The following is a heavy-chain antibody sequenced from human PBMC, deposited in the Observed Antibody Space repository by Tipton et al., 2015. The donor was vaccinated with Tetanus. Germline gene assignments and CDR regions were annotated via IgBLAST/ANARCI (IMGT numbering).Heavy chain of an antibody. CDR1: GYTFTDYY. D-gene: IGHD2-15*01. Sequence: QLVQSGAEVKKPGASVKVSCKASGYTFTDYYLHWVRQAPGQGLEWMGRINPHSGDTNYPQKFQGRVTMTRDPSITTAYLELNRVRSDDTAVYYCARGGTYCSGGGCNPASRGQGTLVTVSS. V-gene: IGHV1-2*06. CDR3: ARGGTYCSGGGCNPAS. J-gene: IGHJ4*02. CDR2: INPHSGDT.